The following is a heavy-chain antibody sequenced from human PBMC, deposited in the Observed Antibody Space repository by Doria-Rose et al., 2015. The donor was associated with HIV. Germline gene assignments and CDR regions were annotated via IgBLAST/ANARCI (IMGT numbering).Heavy chain of an antibody. D-gene: IGHD3-3*01. CDR1: GASVSSRGYY. V-gene: IGHV4-31*03. Sequence: LQLLESGPGLVKPSETLSLTCSVSGASVSSRGYYWNWIRQVPGKGLESLGYTYYTGTSDYSPSLKSRLNMAVDTSKNQFSLKLSFVTVADTAVYYCARMGSYRELDYWGQGALVSVSA. CDR3: ARMGSYRELDY. CDR2: TYYTGTS. J-gene: IGHJ4*02.